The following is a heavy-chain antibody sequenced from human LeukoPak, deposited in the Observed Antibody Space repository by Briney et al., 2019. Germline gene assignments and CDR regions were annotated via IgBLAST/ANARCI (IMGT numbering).Heavy chain of an antibody. J-gene: IGHJ4*02. Sequence: SETLSLTCTVSGGTITSGAYNWGWLRQPPGKGLEWIGSINYSGSTYSNPSLKSRVTISVDTSKNQFSLKLISVTAADTAVYYCARNRRSYDSSGYQNYFAYWGQGTLVIVSS. V-gene: IGHV4-39*01. CDR3: ARNRRSYDSSGYQNYFAY. CDR2: INYSGST. CDR1: GGTITSGAYN. D-gene: IGHD3-22*01.